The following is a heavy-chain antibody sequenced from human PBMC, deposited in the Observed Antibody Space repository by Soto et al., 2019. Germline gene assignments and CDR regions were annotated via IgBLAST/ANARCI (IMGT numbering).Heavy chain of an antibody. Sequence: EVHLVESGGGLVQPGGSLRLSCAASGFTFSSYWMHWVRQAPGKGLVWVSRINSDGSSIRYAASVKGRFTISRDNAKNTLYLQMNNLRADDTAVYYCATSISVGGGGWGQGTLVTVSS. V-gene: IGHV3-74*01. CDR2: INSDGSSI. CDR1: GFTFSSYW. CDR3: ATSISVGGGG. J-gene: IGHJ4*02. D-gene: IGHD3-16*01.